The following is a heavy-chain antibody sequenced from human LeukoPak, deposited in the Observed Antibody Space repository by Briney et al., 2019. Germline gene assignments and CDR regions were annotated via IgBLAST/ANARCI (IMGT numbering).Heavy chain of an antibody. CDR2: IYYSGST. CDR3: ARDSLTGTTFAFDI. Sequence: SETLSLTCTVSGGSVSSGSYYWSWIRQPPGKGLEWIGYIYYSGSTNYNPSLKSRVTISVDTSKNQFSLKLSSVTAADTAVYYCARDSLTGTTFAFDIWVQGTMVTVSS. V-gene: IGHV4-61*01. D-gene: IGHD1-20*01. CDR1: GGSVSSGSYY. J-gene: IGHJ3*02.